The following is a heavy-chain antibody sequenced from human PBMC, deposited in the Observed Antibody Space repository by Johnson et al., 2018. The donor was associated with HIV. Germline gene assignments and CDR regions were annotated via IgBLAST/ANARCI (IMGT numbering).Heavy chain of an antibody. Sequence: QLVESGGGVVQPGKSLTLSCVGSGLSFSNFGIHWVRQAPGKGPEWVAVISYDGVNKYYADSVKCRFTVSRDNSKNTLYLQMTSLRTEDTAVYYCARGGFDIVGGTIGWSAFDIWGQGTMVTVSS. CDR1: GLSFSNFG. J-gene: IGHJ3*02. CDR3: ARGGFDIVGGTIGWSAFDI. CDR2: ISYDGVNK. V-gene: IGHV3-30*03. D-gene: IGHD1-26*01.